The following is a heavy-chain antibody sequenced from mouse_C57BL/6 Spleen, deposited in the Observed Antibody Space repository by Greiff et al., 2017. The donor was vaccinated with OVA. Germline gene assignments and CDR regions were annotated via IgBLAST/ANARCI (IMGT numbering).Heavy chain of an antibody. Sequence: VQLQQSGAELVRPGTSVKVSCKASGYAFTNYLIEWVKQRPGQGLEWIGVINPGSGGTNYNEKFKGKATLTADKSSSTAYMQLSSLTSEDSAVYVCARGNYGPDYFDYWGQGTTLTVSS. CDR2: INPGSGGT. V-gene: IGHV1-54*01. CDR3: ARGNYGPDYFDY. D-gene: IGHD1-2*01. CDR1: GYAFTNYL. J-gene: IGHJ2*01.